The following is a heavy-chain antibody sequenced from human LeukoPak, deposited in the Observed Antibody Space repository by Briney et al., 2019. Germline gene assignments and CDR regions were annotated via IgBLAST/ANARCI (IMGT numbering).Heavy chain of an antibody. Sequence: VASVKVSCKASGFTFTSSAMQWVRQARGQRHEWIGWIVVGSGNTNYAQKFQERVTITRDMSTSTAYMELSSLRSEDTAVYYCAATRRDGYNFFDYWGQGTLVTVSS. CDR3: AATRRDGYNFFDY. CDR1: GFTFTSSA. J-gene: IGHJ4*02. V-gene: IGHV1-58*02. CDR2: IVVGSGNT. D-gene: IGHD5-24*01.